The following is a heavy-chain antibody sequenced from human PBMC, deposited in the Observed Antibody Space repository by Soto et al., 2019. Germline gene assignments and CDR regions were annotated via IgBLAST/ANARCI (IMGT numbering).Heavy chain of an antibody. J-gene: IGHJ4*02. D-gene: IGHD2-21*01. CDR1: GFSVSDHS. CDR2: ISTGDLI. Sequence: GGSLRLSCTASGFSVSDHSVNWVRQAPGKGLEWISYISTGDLILYADSVKGRFTIARDIAKNSLYLQMDSLRDEDSAVYYCATWAIAVGGEGFWGQGTLVTVSS. CDR3: ATWAIAVGGEGF. V-gene: IGHV3-48*02.